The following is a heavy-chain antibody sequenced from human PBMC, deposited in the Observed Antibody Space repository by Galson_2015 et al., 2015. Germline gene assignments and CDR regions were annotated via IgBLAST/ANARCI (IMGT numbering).Heavy chain of an antibody. V-gene: IGHV3-7*01. CDR1: GFTFSTSW. CDR3: ARDRLALKH. Sequence: SLRLSCAPTGFTFSTSWMTWVRQAPGKGLEWVANIKEDGSEKNYADSVKGRFTISRDNAKNSLYLQMNSLSAEDTATYYCARDRLALKHCGQGTLVTVST. CDR2: IKEDGSEK. D-gene: IGHD3-9*01. J-gene: IGHJ4*02.